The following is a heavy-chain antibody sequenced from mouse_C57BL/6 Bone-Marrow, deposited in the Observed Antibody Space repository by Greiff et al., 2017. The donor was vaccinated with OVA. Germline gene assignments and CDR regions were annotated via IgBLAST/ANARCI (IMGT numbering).Heavy chain of an antibody. J-gene: IGHJ1*03. CDR3: NYYGSSWYFDV. CDR1: GYTFTSYW. D-gene: IGHD1-1*01. Sequence: VQLQQSGTVLARPGASVKMSCKTSGYTFTSYWMHWVKKRPGQGLEWIGAIHPGNSDTSYNQKFKGKTKLTAVTSASTAYMELSSLTNEDSAVFYCNYYGSSWYFDVWGTGTTVTVSS. CDR2: IHPGNSDT. V-gene: IGHV1-5*01.